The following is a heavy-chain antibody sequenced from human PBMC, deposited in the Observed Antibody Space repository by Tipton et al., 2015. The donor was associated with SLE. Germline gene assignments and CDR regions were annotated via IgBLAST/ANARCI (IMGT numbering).Heavy chain of an antibody. V-gene: IGHV4-34*01. CDR1: GESFSGYS. D-gene: IGHD6-13*01. CDR2: INHTGNS. Sequence: TLSLTCAVYGESFSGYSWSWIRQPPGKGLVWIGEINHTGNSKYKPSLKSRVTISEDTSKNQCSLNLDSVTSADTAVYYCARVSRSTWYGNRFDPWGQGTLVTVSS. J-gene: IGHJ5*02. CDR3: ARVSRSTWYGNRFDP.